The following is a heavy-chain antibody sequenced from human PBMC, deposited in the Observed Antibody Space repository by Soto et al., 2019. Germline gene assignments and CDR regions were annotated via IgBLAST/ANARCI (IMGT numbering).Heavy chain of an antibody. Sequence: GGSLRLSCAASGFTFSSYAMSWVRQAPGKGLEWVSAISGSGGSTYYADSVKGRFTISRDNSKNTLYLQMNSLRAEDTAVYYCAKDSRDDSSGYYYYYYGMDVWGQGTTVT. V-gene: IGHV3-23*01. D-gene: IGHD3-22*01. CDR3: AKDSRDDSSGYYYYYYGMDV. J-gene: IGHJ6*02. CDR1: GFTFSSYA. CDR2: ISGSGGST.